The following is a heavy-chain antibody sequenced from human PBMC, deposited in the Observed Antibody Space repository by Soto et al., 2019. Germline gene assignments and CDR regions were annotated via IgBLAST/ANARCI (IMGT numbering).Heavy chain of an antibody. CDR2: ISSNGGST. CDR1: GFTFSSYA. CDR3: VKDTMVRGVMSPDRYHYYGMDV. J-gene: IGHJ6*02. Sequence: PGGSLRLSCSASGFTFSSYAMHWVRQAPGKGLEYVSAISSNGGSTYYADSVKGRFTISRDNSKNTLYLQMSSLRAEDTAVYYCVKDTMVRGVMSPDRYHYYGMDVWRQRTTVTVSS. V-gene: IGHV3-64D*06. D-gene: IGHD3-10*01.